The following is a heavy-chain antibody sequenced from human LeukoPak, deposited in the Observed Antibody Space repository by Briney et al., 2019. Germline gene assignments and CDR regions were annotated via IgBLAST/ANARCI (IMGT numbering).Heavy chain of an antibody. CDR2: ISGSGGST. CDR3: ASKGNSGSPPRYYYYGMDV. Sequence: PGGSLRLSCAASGFTFNSYAMSWVRQAPGKGLEWVSAISGSGGSTYYADSVKGRFTISRDNSKNTLYLQMNSLRAEDTAVYYCASKGNSGSPPRYYYYGMDVWGQGTTVTVSS. J-gene: IGHJ6*02. D-gene: IGHD1-26*01. V-gene: IGHV3-23*01. CDR1: GFTFNSYA.